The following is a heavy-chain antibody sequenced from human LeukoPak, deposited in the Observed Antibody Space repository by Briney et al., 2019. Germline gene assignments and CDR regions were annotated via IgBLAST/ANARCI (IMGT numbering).Heavy chain of an antibody. J-gene: IGHJ4*02. CDR2: ITGSGGST. CDR1: GFTFSSYA. D-gene: IGHD6-19*01. Sequence: QSGGSLRLSCAASGFTFSSYAMSWVRQAPGKGLEWVSGITGSGGSTYYADSVKGRFTISRDNSKNTLYLQMNSLRAEDTAVYYCAKDPYASGWYYFHYWGQGTLVTVSP. V-gene: IGHV3-23*01. CDR3: AKDPYASGWYYFHY.